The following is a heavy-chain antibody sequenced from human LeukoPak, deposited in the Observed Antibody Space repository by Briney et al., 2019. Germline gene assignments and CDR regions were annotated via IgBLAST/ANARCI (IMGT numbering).Heavy chain of an antibody. J-gene: IGHJ4*02. CDR1: GFTFSSYE. CDR3: AREASVTFDY. D-gene: IGHD4-11*01. CDR2: ISSSGTTI. Sequence: GGSLRLSCAASGFTFSSYEMSWVRQAPGKGLEWVSYISSSGTTIYYADSVKGRSTISRDSAKNSLYLQMNSLRAEDTAVYYCAREASVTFDYWGQGTLVTVSS. V-gene: IGHV3-48*03.